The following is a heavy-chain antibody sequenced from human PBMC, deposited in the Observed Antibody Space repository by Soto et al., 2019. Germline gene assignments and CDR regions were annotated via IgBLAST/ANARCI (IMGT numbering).Heavy chain of an antibody. V-gene: IGHV3-33*01. CDR2: IWYDGSKK. J-gene: IGHJ4*02. CDR1: GFNFGGYG. D-gene: IGHD3-3*01. CDR3: ARDGVVITTYFGFIDY. Sequence: QVQLVESGGGVVQPGRSLRLSCEVSGFNFGGYGMHWVRQAPGKGLEWVTIIWYDGSKKYYADSVKGRFTISRYNSKNTLYLQMNSLRAEDTAVYYCARDGVVITTYFGFIDYWVQGTLVTVSS.